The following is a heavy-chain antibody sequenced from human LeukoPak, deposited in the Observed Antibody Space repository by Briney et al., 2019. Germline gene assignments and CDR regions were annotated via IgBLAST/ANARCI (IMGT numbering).Heavy chain of an antibody. CDR3: VAYDPLDF. V-gene: IGHV3-23*01. Sequence: GGSLRHSCAASGFTFSTNAMGWARQAPGKGLEWVSAISGSGGTTYYADSVKGRFAISRDNFKSTLYLLMNSLRAEDTAVYYCVAYDPLDFWGQGTLVTVSS. J-gene: IGHJ4*02. D-gene: IGHD3-16*01. CDR1: GFTFSTNA. CDR2: ISGSGGTT.